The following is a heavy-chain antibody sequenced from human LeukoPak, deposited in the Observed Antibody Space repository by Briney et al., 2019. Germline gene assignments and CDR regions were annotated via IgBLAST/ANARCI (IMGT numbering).Heavy chain of an antibody. Sequence: PSETLSLTCTVSGGSISSSSYYWGWIRQTPGKGLEWVSYISNSGDHINYAESVRGRFTISRDNTKNSLYLQMDSLRAEDTAVYYCARCQYNSSPDFWGQGTLVTVSS. CDR1: GGSISSSSYY. J-gene: IGHJ4*02. V-gene: IGHV3-11*03. D-gene: IGHD6-13*01. CDR2: ISNSGDHI. CDR3: ARCQYNSSPDF.